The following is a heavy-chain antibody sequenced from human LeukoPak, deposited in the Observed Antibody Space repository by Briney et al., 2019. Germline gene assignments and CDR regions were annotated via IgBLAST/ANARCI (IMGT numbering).Heavy chain of an antibody. V-gene: IGHV4-34*01. J-gene: IGHJ6*02. Sequence: SETLSLTCAVYGGSFSGYYWSWIRQPPGKGLEWIGEINHSGSTNYNPSLKSRVTISVDTSKNQFSLKLSSVTAADTAVYYCARGLDLSGNYYYGMDAWGQGTTVTVSS. CDR1: GGSFSGYY. CDR3: ARGLDLSGNYYYGMDA. CDR2: INHSGST. D-gene: IGHD1-14*01.